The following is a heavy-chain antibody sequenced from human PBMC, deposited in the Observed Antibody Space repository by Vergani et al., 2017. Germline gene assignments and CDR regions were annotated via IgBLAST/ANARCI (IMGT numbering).Heavy chain of an antibody. J-gene: IGHJ3*02. CDR2: IIPIFGTA. D-gene: IGHD1-1*01. CDR1: GGTFSSYA. Sequence: QVQLVQSGAEVKKPGSSVKVSCKASGGTFSSYAISWVRQAPGQGLEWMGGIIPIFGTANYAQKLQGRVTITADESTSTAYMELSSLRSEDTGVYYWAGDFLVLERLNAFDIWGQGTMVTVSS. CDR3: AGDFLVLERLNAFDI. V-gene: IGHV1-69*13.